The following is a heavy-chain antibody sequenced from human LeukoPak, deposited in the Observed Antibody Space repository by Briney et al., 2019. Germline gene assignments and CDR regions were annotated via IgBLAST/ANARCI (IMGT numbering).Heavy chain of an antibody. D-gene: IGHD2-21*02. V-gene: IGHV1-18*01. CDR1: GYTFTSYG. Sequence: ASVKVSCKASGYTFTSYGISWVRQAPGQGLEWMGWISAYNGNTNYAQKLQGRVTMTTDTSTSTVYMELKSLRSEDTAVYFCARVGATGATADNWGQGTLVTVSS. CDR2: ISAYNGNT. CDR3: ARVGATGATADN. J-gene: IGHJ4*02.